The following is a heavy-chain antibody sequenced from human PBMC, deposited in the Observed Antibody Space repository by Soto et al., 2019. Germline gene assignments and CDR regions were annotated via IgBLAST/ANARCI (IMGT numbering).Heavy chain of an antibody. CDR3: ARESGPSDH. CDR1: GYTFSNYA. Sequence: QVQLVQSGAEVKKPGASVKVSCKASGYTFSNYALSWVRQAPGQGLEWMGWISANNGKTNYAQKFQGRVTMTSDTSTNTAYMELRSLRSDDTAVYYCARESGPSDHWGQGTLVTVSS. V-gene: IGHV1-18*01. J-gene: IGHJ4*02. D-gene: IGHD1-26*01. CDR2: ISANNGKT.